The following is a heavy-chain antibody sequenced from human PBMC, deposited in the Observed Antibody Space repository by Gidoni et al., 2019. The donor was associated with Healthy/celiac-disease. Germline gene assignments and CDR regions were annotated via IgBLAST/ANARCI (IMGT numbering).Heavy chain of an antibody. CDR2: ISSSGSTI. D-gene: IGHD2-21*01. Sequence: QVQLVESGGGLVKPGGSLRLSCAASGFTFSYYYMSWIRQAPGKGLEWVSYISSSGSTIYYADSVKGRFTISRDNAKNSLYLQMNSLRAEDTAVYYCARGESIKYCGGDCQERWFDPWGQGTLVTVSS. V-gene: IGHV3-11*01. CDR1: GFTFSYYY. CDR3: ARGESIKYCGGDCQERWFDP. J-gene: IGHJ5*02.